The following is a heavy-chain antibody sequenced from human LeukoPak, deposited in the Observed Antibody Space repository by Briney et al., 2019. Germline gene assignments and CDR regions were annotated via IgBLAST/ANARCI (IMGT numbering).Heavy chain of an antibody. Sequence: SEALSLTCSVSGGSIGSKCHYWSWMRPPPGKGLEWIIYTYYSGSTYSNPSLKRRVTISVDTSKNQFSLKLSSVTAADTAVYYCARREANWFDPWGQGYLVTVSS. CDR2: TYYSGST. V-gene: IGHV4-39*01. J-gene: IGHJ5*02. CDR3: ARREANWFDP. CDR1: GGSIGSKCHY.